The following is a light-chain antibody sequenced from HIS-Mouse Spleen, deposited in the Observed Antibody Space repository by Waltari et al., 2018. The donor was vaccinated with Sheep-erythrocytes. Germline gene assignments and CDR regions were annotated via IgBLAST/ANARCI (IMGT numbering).Light chain of an antibody. J-gene: IGKJ2*01. Sequence: VVMTQSPLSMPVTLGQPASTSCRSSQSLVHSDGNTYLNWFQQRPGQSPRRLIYKVSNRDSGVPDRFSGSGSGTDFTLKISRVEAEDVGVYYCMQGTFGQGTKLEIK. CDR2: KVS. CDR3: MQGT. V-gene: IGKV2-30*02. CDR1: QSLVHSDGNTY.